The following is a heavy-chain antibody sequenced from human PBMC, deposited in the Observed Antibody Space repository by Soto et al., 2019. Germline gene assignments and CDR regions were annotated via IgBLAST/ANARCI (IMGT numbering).Heavy chain of an antibody. Sequence: GESLKISCEGSGYIFSNYWIGWVRQMPGKGLEWMGIIYPSDSDTRYSPSFQGQVTFSVDKAISTAYLQWGSLTASDTAMYFCARHEMDHYSYESDAFVMWGQGNLVTVSS. CDR2: IYPSDSDT. CDR1: GYIFSNYW. V-gene: IGHV5-51*01. D-gene: IGHD4-4*01. J-gene: IGHJ3*02. CDR3: ARHEMDHYSYESDAFVM.